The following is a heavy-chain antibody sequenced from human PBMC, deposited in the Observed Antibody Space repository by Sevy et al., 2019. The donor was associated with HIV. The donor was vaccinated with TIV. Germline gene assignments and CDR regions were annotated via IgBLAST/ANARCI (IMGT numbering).Heavy chain of an antibody. V-gene: IGHV3-30*02. J-gene: IGHJ3*02. D-gene: IGHD3-9*01. CDR1: GFTFSSYG. CDR3: AKDRSRGYYDILTGYFKGNALDI. CDR2: IWYDGSNQ. Sequence: GGSLRLSCAASGFTFSSYGMHWVRQAPGKGLEWVAFIWYDGSNQYYVDSVKGRFTISRDNSKKTLYLQMNSLRAEDTAVYYCAKDRSRGYYDILTGYFKGNALDIWGQGTMVTV.